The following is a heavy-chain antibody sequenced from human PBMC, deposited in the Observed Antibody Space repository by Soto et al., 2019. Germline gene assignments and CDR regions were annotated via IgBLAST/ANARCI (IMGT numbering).Heavy chain of an antibody. CDR3: AKDTYYDFWSGSGMDV. Sequence: AISGSGGSTYYADSVKGRFTISRGNSKNTLYLQMNSLRAEDTAVYYCAKDTYYDFWSGSGMDVWGQGTTVTVSS. J-gene: IGHJ6*02. V-gene: IGHV3-23*01. CDR2: ISGSGGST. D-gene: IGHD3-3*01.